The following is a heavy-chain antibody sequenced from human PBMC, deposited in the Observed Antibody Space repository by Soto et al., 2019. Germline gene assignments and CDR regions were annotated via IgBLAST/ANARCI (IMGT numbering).Heavy chain of an antibody. V-gene: IGHV1-18*01. CDR3: ARAGTPMDY. CDR2: ISAYNGNT. CDR1: GYTFTNFG. Sequence: QVQLVQSGAEVKKPGASVKVSCKASGYTFTNFGISWVRQAPGQGLEWMGWISAYNGNTNYAQNFQGRVTMTTDTSTSTGYMELRSLASDYTAVYYSARAGTPMDYWGQGTLVTVSS. D-gene: IGHD3-10*01. J-gene: IGHJ4*02.